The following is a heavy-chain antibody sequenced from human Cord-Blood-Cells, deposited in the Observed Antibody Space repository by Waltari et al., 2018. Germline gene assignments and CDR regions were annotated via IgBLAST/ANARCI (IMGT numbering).Heavy chain of an antibody. CDR3: ARGAKYYDFWSGYYSNWFDP. J-gene: IGHJ5*02. V-gene: IGHV4-34*01. CDR2: INHSGST. D-gene: IGHD3-3*01. Sequence: QVQLQQWGAGLLKPSETLSLTCAVYGGSFSGYYWSWIRQPPGKGLEWIGEINHSGSTNYNPSLKSRVTISVDTSKNQFSLKLGSVTAADTAVYYCARGAKYYDFWSGYYSNWFDPWGQGTLVTVSS. CDR1: GGSFSGYY.